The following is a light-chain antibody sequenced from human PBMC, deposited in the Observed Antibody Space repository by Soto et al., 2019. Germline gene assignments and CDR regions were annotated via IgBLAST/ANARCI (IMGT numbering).Light chain of an antibody. V-gene: IGKV1-6*01. J-gene: IGKJ1*01. Sequence: AIQMTQSPSSLSASVGDRVTITCRASQGIRNDLGWYQQKPGKAPKLLIYVASTLQSGVPSRFSGSGSGTGFTLTISSLQPEDCATYYCLQDYNYPWTFGQGTKVEIK. CDR2: VAS. CDR1: QGIRND. CDR3: LQDYNYPWT.